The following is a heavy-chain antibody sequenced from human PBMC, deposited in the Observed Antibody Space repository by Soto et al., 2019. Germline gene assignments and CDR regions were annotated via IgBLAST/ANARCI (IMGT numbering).Heavy chain of an antibody. CDR1: GFSLTTNGVG. CDR3: AHRLRYSSSSSSWNGGYFDY. J-gene: IGHJ4*02. V-gene: IGHV2-5*02. CDR2: IYWDDDK. Sequence: QITLRESGPTLVAPTQALALTCTFSGFSLTTNGVGVGWIRQPPGKALELLAIIYWDDDKRYSPSLKSRLTIAYDTSLNQVVLTMTNMDPVDTATYHCAHRLRYSSSSSSWNGGYFDYWGQGTRVTVSS. D-gene: IGHD6-6*01.